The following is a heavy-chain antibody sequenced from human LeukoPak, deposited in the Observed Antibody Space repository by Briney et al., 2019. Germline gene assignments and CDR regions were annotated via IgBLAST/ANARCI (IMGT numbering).Heavy chain of an antibody. CDR2: ISGSGGST. V-gene: IGHV3-23*01. CDR3: AKGGIFYGSFDY. CDR1: GFTFSSYA. J-gene: IGHJ4*02. Sequence: GGSLRLSCAASGFTFSSYAMSWVRQAPGKGLEWVSAISGSGGSTYYADSVKGRFTISRDNPKNTLYLQMNSLRAEDTAVYYCAKGGIFYGSFDYWGQGTLVTVSS. D-gene: IGHD4-17*01.